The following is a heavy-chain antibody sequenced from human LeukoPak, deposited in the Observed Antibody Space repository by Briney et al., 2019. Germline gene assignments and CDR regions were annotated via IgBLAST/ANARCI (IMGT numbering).Heavy chain of an antibody. Sequence: PGGSLRLSCAASGFTFSNYDMHWVRQAPGKGLEWVTFIRFDGSNKYYADSVKGRFTISRDNSKYTLYLQLNSLRPEDTAVYYCARGSVVVPAAPWGQGTLVTVSS. D-gene: IGHD2-2*01. CDR1: GFTFSNYD. V-gene: IGHV3-30*02. J-gene: IGHJ5*02. CDR3: ARGSVVVPAAP. CDR2: IRFDGSNK.